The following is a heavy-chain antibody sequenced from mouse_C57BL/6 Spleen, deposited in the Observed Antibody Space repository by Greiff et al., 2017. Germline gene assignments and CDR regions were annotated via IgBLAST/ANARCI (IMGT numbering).Heavy chain of an antibody. CDR3: ARSDYGYDRGFAY. CDR2: IHPNSGST. CDR1: GYTFTSYW. D-gene: IGHD2-2*01. J-gene: IGHJ3*01. Sequence: QVQLQQPGAELVKPGASVKLSCKASGYTFTSYWMHWVKQRPGQGLEWIGMIHPNSGSTNYNEKFKSKATLTVDKSSSTAYMQLSSLTSEDSAVYYCARSDYGYDRGFAYWGQGTLVTGSA. V-gene: IGHV1-64*01.